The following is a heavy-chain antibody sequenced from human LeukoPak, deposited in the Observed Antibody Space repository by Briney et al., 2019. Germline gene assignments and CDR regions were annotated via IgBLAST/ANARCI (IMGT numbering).Heavy chain of an antibody. CDR1: GFTFSSYA. J-gene: IGHJ4*02. Sequence: GGSLRLSCAASGFTFSSYAMSWVRQAPGKGLEWVSAISGSGGSTYYADSVKGRFTISRDNSKNTLYLQMSSLRAEDTAVYYCAKTALRYFDWLLGFDYWGQGTLVTVSS. CDR3: AKTALRYFDWLLGFDY. D-gene: IGHD3-9*01. CDR2: ISGSGGST. V-gene: IGHV3-23*01.